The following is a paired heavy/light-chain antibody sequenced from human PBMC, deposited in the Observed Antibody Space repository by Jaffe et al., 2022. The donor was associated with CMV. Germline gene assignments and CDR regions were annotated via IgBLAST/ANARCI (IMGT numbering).Light chain of an antibody. Sequence: QSVLTQPPSVSGAPGQRVTISCTGSSSNTGAGYDVHWYQHLPGTAPKLLIFGNTNRPLGVPDRFSGSKSGTSASLAITGLQAEDEADYYCQSYDDSLSVVVFGGGTKLTVL. CDR2: GNT. V-gene: IGLV1-40*01. CDR1: SSNTGAGYD. CDR3: QSYDDSLSVVV. J-gene: IGLJ2*01.
Heavy chain of an antibody. CDR3: ARSFSKRNYYYGMDV. V-gene: IGHV4-31*03. CDR1: GGSIRRSGYY. CDR2: INDSGKT. Sequence: QVQLQESGPGLVKPSQTLSLTCTVSGGSIRRSGYYWSWIRQHPGKGLEWIAYINDSGKTYYNPSLRGRVSISLDRSRNQFSLTLSSVTAADTAVYYCARSFSKRNYYYGMDVWGQGTTVTVSS. J-gene: IGHJ6*02. D-gene: IGHD4-4*01.